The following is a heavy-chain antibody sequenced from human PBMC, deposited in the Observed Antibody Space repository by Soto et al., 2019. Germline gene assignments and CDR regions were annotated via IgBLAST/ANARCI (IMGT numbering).Heavy chain of an antibody. CDR2: IYHSGST. V-gene: IGHV4-4*02. CDR3: ATFSGFFTISPFDA. J-gene: IGHJ5*02. CDR1: GDSISTVNW. Sequence: SETLSLTCGVSGDSISTVNWWSWVCQSPGKGLEWIGEIYHSGSTSYNPSLKSRVTMSVDKSKNQFSLQLTSVTAADTAVYYCATFSGFFTISPFDAWGQGILVTVSS. D-gene: IGHD2-8*01.